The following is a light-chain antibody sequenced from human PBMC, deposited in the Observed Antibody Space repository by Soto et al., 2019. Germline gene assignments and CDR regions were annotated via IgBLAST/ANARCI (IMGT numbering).Light chain of an antibody. CDR2: QIS. V-gene: IGKV2-30*01. J-gene: IGKJ1*01. CDR1: QGLVYIDGNTF. Sequence: DVVVTQSPLSLPVTLGQPASISCRSSQGLVYIDGNTFLNWFHQKPGQSPRRLIYQISKRDSGVPDRVSGSGSGTDFTLKISRVEAEDVGVYYCMQGTHWPWTFGQGTKVEIK. CDR3: MQGTHWPWT.